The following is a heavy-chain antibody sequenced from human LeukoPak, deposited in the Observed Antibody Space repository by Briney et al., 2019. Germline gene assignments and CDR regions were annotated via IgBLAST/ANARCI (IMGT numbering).Heavy chain of an antibody. D-gene: IGHD3-10*02. CDR3: AKCRTMWVPPFDI. CDR2: ISYDGSNK. Sequence: GRSLRLSCAASGFTFSSYGMHWVRQAPGKGLEWVAVISYDGSNKYYADSVKGRFTISRDNSKNTLYLQMNSLRAEDTAVNYCAKCRTMWVPPFDIWGQGTMVTVSS. CDR1: GFTFSSYG. V-gene: IGHV3-30*18. J-gene: IGHJ3*02.